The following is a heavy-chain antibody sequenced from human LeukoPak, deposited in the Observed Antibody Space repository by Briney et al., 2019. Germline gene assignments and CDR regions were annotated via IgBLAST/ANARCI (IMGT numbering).Heavy chain of an antibody. CDR1: GYTFTSYY. CDR2: INPSGGST. J-gene: IGHJ4*02. D-gene: IGHD5-18*01. V-gene: IGHV1-46*01. CDR3: ARDEGSGTARYYFDY. Sequence: ASVKVSCKASGYTFTSYYMHWVRQAPGQGLEWMGIINPSGGSTSYAQKFQGRVTMTRDTSMSTVYMELSSLRSEDTAVYYCARDEGSGTARYYFDYWGQGTLVTVSS.